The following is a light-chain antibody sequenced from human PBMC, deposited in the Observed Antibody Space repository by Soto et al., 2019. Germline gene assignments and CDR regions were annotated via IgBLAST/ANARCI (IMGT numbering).Light chain of an antibody. J-gene: IGLJ1*01. V-gene: IGLV2-14*01. CDR2: EVS. Sequence: VLTQPASVSGSPGQSITISCTGTSSDVGGYNYVSWYQQHPGKAPKLMIYEVSNRPSGVSNRFSGSKSGNTASLTISGLQAEDEADYYCSSYTSSSTDYVFGTGTKVTVL. CDR3: SSYTSSSTDYV. CDR1: SSDVGGYNY.